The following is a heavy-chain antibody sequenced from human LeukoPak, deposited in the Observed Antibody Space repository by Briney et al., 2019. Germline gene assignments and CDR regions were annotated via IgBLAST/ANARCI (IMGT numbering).Heavy chain of an antibody. Sequence: GGSLRLSCAASGFTLRSYAMSWVRQAPGKGLEWVSVISGSGGSTYYADSVKGRFTISRDNSKNTLYLQTSSLRAEDTAVYYCARASTTVPNLLDYWGQGTLVTVSS. D-gene: IGHD4-17*01. J-gene: IGHJ4*02. CDR2: ISGSGGST. V-gene: IGHV3-23*01. CDR3: ARASTTVPNLLDY. CDR1: GFTLRSYA.